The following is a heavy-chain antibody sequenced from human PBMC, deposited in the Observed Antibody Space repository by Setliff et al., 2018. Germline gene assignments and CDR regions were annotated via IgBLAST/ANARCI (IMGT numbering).Heavy chain of an antibody. CDR2: INHTGST. CDR1: GGSFSGYY. Sequence: PSETLSLTCAVYGGSFSGYYWSWIRQPPGKGLELIGEINHTGSTNYNPSLKSRVTISVDTSKNQFSLRLSSVTAADTAVYYCARGATPRPTWYGVDWFDPWGQGTLVTVSS. J-gene: IGHJ5*02. CDR3: ARGATPRPTWYGVDWFDP. V-gene: IGHV4-34*01. D-gene: IGHD3-10*01.